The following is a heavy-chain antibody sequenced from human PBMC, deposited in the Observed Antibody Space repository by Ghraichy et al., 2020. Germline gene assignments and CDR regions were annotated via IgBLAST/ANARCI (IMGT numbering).Heavy chain of an antibody. V-gene: IGHV4-34*01. CDR3: ARGRYCSGGSCLTSNWFDP. J-gene: IGHJ5*02. D-gene: IGHD2-15*01. CDR1: GGSFSGYY. Sequence: SETLSLTCAVYGGSFSGYYWNWIRQPPGKGLEWIGEINHSGNTNYNPSLKSRVTISVDTSKNQVSLKLSSVTAADTAVYYCARGRYCSGGSCLTSNWFDPWGQGTLVTVSS. CDR2: INHSGNT.